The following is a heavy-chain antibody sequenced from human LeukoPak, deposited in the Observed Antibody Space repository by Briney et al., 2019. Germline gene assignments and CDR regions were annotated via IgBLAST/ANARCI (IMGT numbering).Heavy chain of an antibody. D-gene: IGHD5-18*01. Sequence: GGSLRLSCAASGFTFSSHAMSWVRQAPGKGLDWVSGISHSGGSTHYADSVKGRFTISRDNSKNTLYLQTNNLRAEDTAVYYCAKDRGYSYGYNYYGMDVWGQGTTVTVSS. V-gene: IGHV3-23*01. CDR3: AKDRGYSYGYNYYGMDV. CDR1: GFTFSSHA. J-gene: IGHJ6*02. CDR2: ISHSGGST.